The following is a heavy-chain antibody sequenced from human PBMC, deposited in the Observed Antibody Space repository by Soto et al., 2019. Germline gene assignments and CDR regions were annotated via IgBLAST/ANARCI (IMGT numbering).Heavy chain of an antibody. J-gene: IGHJ6*02. CDR3: ARRMDNYYYYGMDV. Sequence: SVKVSCKASGGTFSSYSISWVRQAPGQGLEWMGGIIPIFGTANYAQKFQGRVTITADESTSTAYMELSSLRSEDTAVYYCARRMDNYYYYGMDVWGQGTTVTVSS. D-gene: IGHD2-2*03. CDR1: GGTFSSYS. V-gene: IGHV1-69*13. CDR2: IIPIFGTA.